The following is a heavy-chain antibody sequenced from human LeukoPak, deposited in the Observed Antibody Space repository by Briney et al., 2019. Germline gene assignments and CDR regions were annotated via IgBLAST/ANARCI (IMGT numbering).Heavy chain of an antibody. J-gene: IGHJ4*02. CDR1: GFTFDDYG. V-gene: IGHV3-7*01. CDR2: IKQDESEK. D-gene: IGHD3-10*01. CDR3: ATSSLVRGPDRGY. Sequence: GGSLRLSCAASGFTFDDYGMSWVRQAPGKGLEWVANIKQDESEKYYVDSVKGRFTISRDNARNSLYLQMNILRAEDTAMYYCATSSLVRGPDRGYWGQGTLVTVSS.